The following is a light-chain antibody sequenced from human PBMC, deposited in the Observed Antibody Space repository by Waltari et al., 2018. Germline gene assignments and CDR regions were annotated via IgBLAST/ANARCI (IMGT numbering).Light chain of an antibody. CDR3: QQYYSTIFT. J-gene: IGKJ3*01. CDR2: WAS. CDR1: PRIDSW. V-gene: IGKV4-1*01. Sequence: DIQMTQSPSTLSASVGDRVTMTCRASPRIDSWLAWYQQKPGQPPKLLIYWASTRESGVPDRFSGSGSGTDFTLTINSLQAEDVAVYYCQQYYSTIFTFGPGTKVDLK.